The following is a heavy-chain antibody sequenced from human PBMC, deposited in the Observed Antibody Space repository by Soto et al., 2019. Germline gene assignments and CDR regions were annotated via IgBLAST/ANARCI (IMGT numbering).Heavy chain of an antibody. V-gene: IGHV1-18*01. D-gene: IGHD6-19*01. Sequence: QILLVQSGAEVKKPGASVKVSCKASGYTFTNYDIGWVRQAPGQGLEGMGWISPYSGNTKYAQKFQGRVAMTTDTSTTTAYMERRSLRSDDTAVFYCVRFASSGWYTGGYWGQGTLVTVSS. CDR2: ISPYSGNT. CDR3: VRFASSGWYTGGY. CDR1: GYTFTNYD. J-gene: IGHJ4*02.